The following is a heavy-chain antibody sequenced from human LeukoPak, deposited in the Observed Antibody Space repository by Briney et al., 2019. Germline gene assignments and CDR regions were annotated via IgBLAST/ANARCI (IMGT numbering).Heavy chain of an antibody. CDR1: GFTFSTYN. CDR3: ARDVGASAPDAFDI. CDR2: ISSSSNYI. D-gene: IGHD1-26*01. V-gene: IGHV3-21*01. J-gene: IGHJ3*02. Sequence: PVGSLRLSCAASGFTFSTYNMNWVRQAPGKGLEWVSSISSSSNYIYYADSVKGRFTISRDNAKNLLYLQMNSLRAEDTDVYYCARDVGASAPDAFDIWGQGTKVTVSS.